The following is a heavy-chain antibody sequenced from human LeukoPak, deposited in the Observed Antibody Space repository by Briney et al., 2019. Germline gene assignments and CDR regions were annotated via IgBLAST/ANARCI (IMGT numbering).Heavy chain of an antibody. CDR2: VNADGGNT. V-gene: IGHV3-23*01. CDR1: GFTLDNYR. Sequence: QPGGSLRPSCAASGFTLDNYRMSWVRQAPGKGLEWVSTVNADGGNTYYADSVKGRFTISRDNAKNSLYLQMNSLRAEDTAVYYCARERGYSYGYNYYYYMDVWGKGTTVTVSS. CDR3: ARERGYSYGYNYYYYMDV. J-gene: IGHJ6*03. D-gene: IGHD5-18*01.